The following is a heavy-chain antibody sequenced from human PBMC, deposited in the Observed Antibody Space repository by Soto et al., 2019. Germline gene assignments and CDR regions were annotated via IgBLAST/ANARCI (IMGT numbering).Heavy chain of an antibody. D-gene: IGHD3-9*01. CDR3: ARHQVGYFDQDFYYYGMDV. J-gene: IGHJ6*02. Sequence: PGESLKISCRGSGYTFTDYWIVWVRQMPGKGLEWMGVIYPGDSKTKYSPSFQGQVTLSADKSITTAYLQWSSLKASDTAVYYCARHQVGYFDQDFYYYGMDVWGQGTTVTVSS. CDR1: GYTFTDYW. CDR2: IYPGDSKT. V-gene: IGHV5-51*01.